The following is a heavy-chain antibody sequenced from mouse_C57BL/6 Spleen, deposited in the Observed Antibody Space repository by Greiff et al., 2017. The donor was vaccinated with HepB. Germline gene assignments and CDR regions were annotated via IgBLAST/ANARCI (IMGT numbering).Heavy chain of an antibody. CDR2: IHPNSGST. D-gene: IGHD2-2*01. Sequence: QVQLQQPGAELVKPGASVKLSCKASGYTFTSYWMHWVKQRPGQGLEWIGMIHPNSGSTNYNEKFKSKATLTVDKSSSTAYMQLSSLTSEDSAVYYCAGIYYGYDGRFFDYWGQGTTLTVSS. J-gene: IGHJ2*01. CDR1: GYTFTSYW. V-gene: IGHV1-64*01. CDR3: AGIYYGYDGRFFDY.